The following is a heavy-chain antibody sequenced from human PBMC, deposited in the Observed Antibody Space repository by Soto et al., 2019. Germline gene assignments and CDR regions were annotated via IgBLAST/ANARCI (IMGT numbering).Heavy chain of an antibody. D-gene: IGHD3-10*01. CDR2: IWYDGSNK. CDR1: GFTFSSYG. CDR3: ASLWNYYYYGMDV. J-gene: IGHJ6*02. Sequence: QVQLVESGGGVVQPGRSLRLSCVASGFTFSSYGMHWVRQAPGKGLEWVAVIWYDGSNKYYADSVKGRFTISRDNSKNTLYLQMNSLRAEDTAVYYCASLWNYYYYGMDVWGQGTTVTVSS. V-gene: IGHV3-33*01.